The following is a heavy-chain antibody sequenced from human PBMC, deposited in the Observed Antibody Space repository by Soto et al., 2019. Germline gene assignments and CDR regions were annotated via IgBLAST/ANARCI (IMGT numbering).Heavy chain of an antibody. J-gene: IGHJ6*02. CDR3: ATDIATTPILYYYGMDV. CDR2: ISSSGSTI. V-gene: IGHV3-48*03. CDR1: GFTFSSYE. Sequence: EVQLVESGGGLVQPGGSLRLSCAASGFTFSSYEMNWVRQAPGKGLEWVSYISSSGSTIYYADSVKGRFTISRDNAKNSLYLQMNSLRAEDTAVYYCATDIATTPILYYYGMDVWGQGTTVTVSS. D-gene: IGHD5-18*01.